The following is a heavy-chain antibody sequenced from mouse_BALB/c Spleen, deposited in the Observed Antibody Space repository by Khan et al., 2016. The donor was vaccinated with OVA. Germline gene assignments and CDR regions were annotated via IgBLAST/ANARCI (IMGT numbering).Heavy chain of an antibody. D-gene: IGHD1-1*01. J-gene: IGHJ2*01. CDR3: ARMGRRWDFDY. CDR2: INPSTGYT. Sequence: VQLEESGAELAKPGASVKMSCKASGYTFINYWILWVKQRPGQGLEWIGYINPSTGYTEYNQNFKDKATLTADKSSSTSYMQLSSLTSEDSAVYYCARMGRRWDFDYWGQGTTLTVSS. CDR1: GYTFINYW. V-gene: IGHV1-7*01.